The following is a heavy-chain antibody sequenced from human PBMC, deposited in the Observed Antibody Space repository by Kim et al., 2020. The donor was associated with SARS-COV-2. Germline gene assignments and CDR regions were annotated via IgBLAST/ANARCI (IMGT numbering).Heavy chain of an antibody. Sequence: PVKGRFTISRDDSKNTLYLQMNSLKTEDTAVYYCTTDPELLWFGELLIDYWGQGTLVTVSS. CDR3: TTDPELLWFGELLIDY. J-gene: IGHJ4*02. V-gene: IGHV3-15*01. D-gene: IGHD3-10*01.